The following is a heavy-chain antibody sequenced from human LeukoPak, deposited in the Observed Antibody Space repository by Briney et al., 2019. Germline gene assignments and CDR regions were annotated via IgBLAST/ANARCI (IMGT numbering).Heavy chain of an antibody. J-gene: IGHJ3*02. V-gene: IGHV4-34*01. D-gene: IGHD3-10*01. CDR3: ARIHYGPGNDAFDI. Sequence: SETLSLTCAVYGGSFSGYYWSWIRQPPGKGLEWIGEINHSGSTNYNPSLKSRVTISVDTSKNQFSLKLSSVTAADTAVYYCARIHYGPGNDAFDIWGQGTMVTVSS. CDR1: GGSFSGYY. CDR2: INHSGST.